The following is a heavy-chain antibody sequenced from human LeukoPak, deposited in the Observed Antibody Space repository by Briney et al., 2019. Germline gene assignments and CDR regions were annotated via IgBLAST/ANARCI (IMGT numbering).Heavy chain of an antibody. J-gene: IGHJ4*02. CDR2: IYYSGGNT. V-gene: IGHV3-23*01. D-gene: IGHD2-2*01. CDR3: AKDQGQAVVPRRFDN. Sequence: GGSLRLSCAASGFMFSNFAMSWVRQAPGKGLEWVSTIYYSGGNTYSADSVKGRFTISRDNSKNTLYLQMNSLRAEDTAVYYCAKDQGQAVVPRRFDNWGQGTLVTVSS. CDR1: GFMFSNFA.